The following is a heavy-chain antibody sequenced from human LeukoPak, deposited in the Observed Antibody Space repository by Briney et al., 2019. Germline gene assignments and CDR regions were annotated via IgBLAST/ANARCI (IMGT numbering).Heavy chain of an antibody. CDR2: IYSGGRT. D-gene: IGHD6-19*01. V-gene: IGHV3-53*01. Sequence: PGGSLRLSCAASGFTVSSNYMSWVRQAPGKGPEWVSVIYSGGRTYYAGSVKGRFTISRDNSKNTLYLQMNSLRAEDTAVYYCARDGGSGWYHDYWGQGTLVTVSS. CDR3: ARDGGSGWYHDY. CDR1: GFTVSSNY. J-gene: IGHJ4*02.